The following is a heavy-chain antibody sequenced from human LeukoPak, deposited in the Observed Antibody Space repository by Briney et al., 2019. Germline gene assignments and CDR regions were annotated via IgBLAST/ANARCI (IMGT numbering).Heavy chain of an antibody. CDR3: ARDGEWELPRLNHYYYYMDV. CDR2: IWYDGSNK. D-gene: IGHD1-26*01. CDR1: GFTFSNYG. J-gene: IGHJ6*03. V-gene: IGHV3-33*01. Sequence: GGSLRLSCAVSGFTFSNYGMHWVRQAPGKGLEWVAVIWYDGSNKYYADSVKGRFTISRDNSKNTLHLQMNSLRAEDMAVYYCARDGEWELPRLNHYYYYMDVWGKGTTVTVSS.